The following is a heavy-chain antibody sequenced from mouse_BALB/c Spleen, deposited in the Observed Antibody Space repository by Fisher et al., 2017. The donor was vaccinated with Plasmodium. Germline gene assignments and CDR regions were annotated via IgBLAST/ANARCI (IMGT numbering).Heavy chain of an antibody. D-gene: IGHD1-1*01. Sequence: KFKGKATLTLDASSSTAYIQLNSLTSEDSAVYYCARRYFGYIDYWGPGTTLTVSS. J-gene: IGHJ2*01. CDR3: ARRYFGYIDY. V-gene: IGHV1S45*01.